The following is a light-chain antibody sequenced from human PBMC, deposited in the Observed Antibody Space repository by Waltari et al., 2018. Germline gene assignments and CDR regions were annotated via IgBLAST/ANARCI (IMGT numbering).Light chain of an antibody. CDR2: KDT. Sequence: SYELTQPPSESVSPGQTANITCSGEALPRQYFYWYQQKSGQATLLVIFKDTERPSGIPERFSGSTSGTTVTLTISGVQAEDEAEYFCQSADDSGTYVVFGGGTRLTIL. CDR3: QSADDSGTYVV. V-gene: IGLV3-25*03. CDR1: ALPRQY. J-gene: IGLJ2*01.